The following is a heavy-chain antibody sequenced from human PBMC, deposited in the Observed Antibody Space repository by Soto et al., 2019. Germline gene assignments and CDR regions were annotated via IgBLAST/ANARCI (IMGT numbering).Heavy chain of an antibody. CDR3: ARHPPYGPLDY. CDR2: IYYSGST. V-gene: IGHV4-39*01. Sequence: SETLSLTCTVSGDSGGFISSSSYHWGWIRQPSVKGLECFGNIYYSGSTYYNPSLKSRFTISGDTSKNQFSLRLTSVTAADTAVYYCARHPPYGPLDYWGQGTLVTVSS. D-gene: IGHD4-17*01. J-gene: IGHJ4*02. CDR1: GDSGGFISSSSYH.